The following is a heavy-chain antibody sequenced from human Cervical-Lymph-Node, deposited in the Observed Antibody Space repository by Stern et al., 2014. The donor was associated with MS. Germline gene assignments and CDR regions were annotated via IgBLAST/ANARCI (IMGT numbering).Heavy chain of an antibody. D-gene: IGHD6-13*01. CDR2: FSAYPGNT. J-gene: IGHJ6*02. CDR1: GNALTSFG. V-gene: IGHV1-18*01. CDR3: ARGDSSTWRGYGMDV. Sequence: QVKLLQPGPEVKKPGASVKASCKTSGNALTSFGIIWVRQAPGQAPEWMGWFSAYPGNTNYAPRFQGRVTFTADTSTRTAYMALRSLTSDDTAIYYCARGDSSTWRGYGMDVWGQGTTVIVSS.